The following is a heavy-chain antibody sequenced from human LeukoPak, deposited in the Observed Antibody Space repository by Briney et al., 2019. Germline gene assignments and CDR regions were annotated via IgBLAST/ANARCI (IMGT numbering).Heavy chain of an antibody. D-gene: IGHD1-26*01. V-gene: IGHV1-2*06. CDR1: GYTFTGYY. CDR3: ASTIGSYDFEFDY. CDR2: INPNSGGT. J-gene: IGHJ4*02. Sequence: GASVKVSCKASGYTFTGYYMHRVRQAPGQGLEWMGRINPNSGGTNYAQKFQGRVTMTRDTSISTAYMELSRLRSDDTAVYYCASTIGSYDFEFDYWGQGTLVTVSS.